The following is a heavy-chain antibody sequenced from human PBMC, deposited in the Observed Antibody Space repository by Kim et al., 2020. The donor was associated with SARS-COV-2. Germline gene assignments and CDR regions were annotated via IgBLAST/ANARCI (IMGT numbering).Heavy chain of an antibody. J-gene: IGHJ4*02. Sequence: GGSLRLSCAASGFTFSSYGMHWVRQAPGKGLEWVAVISYDGSNKYYADSVKGRFTISRDNSKNTLYLQMNSLRAEDTAVYYCAKDSPRYYFDYWGQGTL. V-gene: IGHV3-30*18. CDR1: GFTFSSYG. CDR2: ISYDGSNK. CDR3: AKDSPRYYFDY.